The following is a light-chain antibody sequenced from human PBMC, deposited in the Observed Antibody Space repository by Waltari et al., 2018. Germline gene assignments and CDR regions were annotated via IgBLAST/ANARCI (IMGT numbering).Light chain of an antibody. Sequence: DIVLTQSPGTLSLSPGERATLSCRASQSVNRYLAWYQHKPGQAPRLLIYDASNRATGIPARFSGSGSGTDFTLTISSLEPEDFAVYYCQQRVNWPPVTFGQGTRLEIK. CDR2: DAS. CDR1: QSVNRY. J-gene: IGKJ5*01. V-gene: IGKV3-11*01. CDR3: QQRVNWPPVT.